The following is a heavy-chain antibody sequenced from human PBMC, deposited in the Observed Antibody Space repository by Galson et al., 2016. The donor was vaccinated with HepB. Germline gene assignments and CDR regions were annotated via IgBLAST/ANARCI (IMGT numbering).Heavy chain of an antibody. CDR1: GGSISSGGYY. V-gene: IGHV4-31*03. Sequence: TLSLTCTVSGGSISSGGYYWGWIRQHPGKGLEWIGYIYYSGNTYYNPSLKSRVTISEDTSKNQFSLNLSSVTAADTAVYYCARYGSTVSTDPGWGWFDPWGQGTLVTVSS. CDR3: ARYGSTVSTDPGWGWFDP. J-gene: IGHJ5*02. D-gene: IGHD5/OR15-5a*01. CDR2: IYYSGNT.